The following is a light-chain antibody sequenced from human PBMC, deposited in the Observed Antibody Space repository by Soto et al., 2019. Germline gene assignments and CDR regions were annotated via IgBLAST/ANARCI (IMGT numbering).Light chain of an antibody. J-gene: IGKJ4*01. CDR2: DAS. Sequence: IVFTQSPYTLSLSPGERATLSCRASQSVRSNYLAWYQQKPGQAPRFLIYDASSRATGIPDRFSGSGSGTDFTLTISRLEPEDFAVYYCQQYGSSPLTFGGGTKVDI. V-gene: IGKV3-20*01. CDR3: QQYGSSPLT. CDR1: QSVRSNY.